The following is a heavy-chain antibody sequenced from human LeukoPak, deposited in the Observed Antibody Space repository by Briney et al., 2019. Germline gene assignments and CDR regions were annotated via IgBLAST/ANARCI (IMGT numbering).Heavy chain of an antibody. V-gene: IGHV3-11*05. CDR1: EFTFSDYY. D-gene: IGHD2-15*01. CDR2: ISGSSSHT. CDR3: ARVERYCSGGSCQGY. Sequence: GGSLRLSCAASEFTFSDYYMTWIRQAPGKGLEWVSYISGSSSHTNYADSVKGRFTISRDNAKNSLYLQMNSLRAEDTAVYYCARVERYCSGGSCQGYWGQGTLVTVSS. J-gene: IGHJ4*02.